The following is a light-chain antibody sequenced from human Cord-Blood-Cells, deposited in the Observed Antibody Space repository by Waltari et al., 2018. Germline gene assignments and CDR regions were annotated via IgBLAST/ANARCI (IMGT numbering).Light chain of an antibody. CDR3: QQSYSTLYS. V-gene: IGKV1-39*01. J-gene: IGKJ2*03. Sequence: DIQMTQSPSSLSASVGDRVTITCRASQSISSYLNWYQQKPGKAPKLLSYAASSLQSGVPSRFSGSGSGTDFTLTSSSLQPEDFATYYCQQSYSTLYSFGQGTKLEIK. CDR1: QSISSY. CDR2: AAS.